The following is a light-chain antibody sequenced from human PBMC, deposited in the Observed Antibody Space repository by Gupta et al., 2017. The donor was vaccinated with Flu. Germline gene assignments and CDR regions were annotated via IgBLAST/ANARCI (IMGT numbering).Light chain of an antibody. V-gene: IGLV1-47*01. Sequence: QSVLTTPPSASGTPGQRATITCSGSSSNIGSNYVYWYQQLPGTAPKLLIYRNNQRPSGAPDRFSGSKSGTSASLAISGLRSEDEADYYCAAWDDSLSGSWVFGGGTKLTVL. CDR1: SSNIGSNY. CDR3: AAWDDSLSGSWV. J-gene: IGLJ3*02. CDR2: RNN.